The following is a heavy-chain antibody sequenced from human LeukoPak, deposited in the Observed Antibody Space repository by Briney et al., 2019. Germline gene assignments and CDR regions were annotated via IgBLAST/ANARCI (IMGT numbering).Heavy chain of an antibody. CDR1: GFTFSSYG. CDR3: ARDGVTTVTTSVPQIDY. J-gene: IGHJ4*02. V-gene: IGHV3-33*01. CDR2: IWYDGSNK. Sequence: GRSLRLSCAASGFTFSSYGMHWVRQAPGKGLEWVAVIWYDGSNKYYADSVKGRFTISRDNSKNTLYLQMNGLRAEDTAVYYCARDGVTTVTTSVPQIDYWGQGTLVTVSS. D-gene: IGHD4-17*01.